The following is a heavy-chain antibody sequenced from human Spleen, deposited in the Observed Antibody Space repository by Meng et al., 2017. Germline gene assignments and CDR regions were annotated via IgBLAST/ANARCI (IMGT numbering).Heavy chain of an antibody. Sequence: QGQLQQWGAGLLKPSETLSLTGVVSGGSFSDYYWSWIRQPPGKGLEWIGEINHSGSTNYNPSLERRATISVDTSQNNLSLKLSSVTAADSAVYYCARGPTTMAHDFDYWGQGTLVTVSS. CDR2: INHSGST. J-gene: IGHJ4*02. V-gene: IGHV4-34*01. CDR3: ARGPTTMAHDFDY. CDR1: GGSFSDYY. D-gene: IGHD4-11*01.